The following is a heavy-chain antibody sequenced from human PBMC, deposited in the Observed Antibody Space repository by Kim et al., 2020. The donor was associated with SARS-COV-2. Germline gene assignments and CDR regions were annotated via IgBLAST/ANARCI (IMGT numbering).Heavy chain of an antibody. CDR1: GFTFSSYG. CDR2: ISYDGSNK. CDR3: AKVNVPYTMYYYDSSDPSDY. V-gene: IGHV3-30*18. D-gene: IGHD3-22*01. Sequence: GGSLRLSCAASGFTFSSYGMHWVRQAPGKGLEWVAVISYDGSNKYYADSVKGRFTISRDNSKNTLYLQMNSLRAEDTAVYYCAKVNVPYTMYYYDSSDPSDYWGQGTLVTVSS. J-gene: IGHJ4*02.